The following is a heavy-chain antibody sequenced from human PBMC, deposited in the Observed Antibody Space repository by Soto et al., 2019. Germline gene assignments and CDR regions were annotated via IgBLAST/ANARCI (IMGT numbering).Heavy chain of an antibody. CDR1: GGSISSGGYY. V-gene: IGHV4-31*03. CDR2: IYDSGST. CDR3: ASQATGWYPDY. Sequence: QVELQESGPGLVKPSQTLSLTCTVSGGSISSGGYYWSWVRQHPGKGLEWIGYIYDSGSTYYNPSLKXRXTXSXXTSKNQFSLKLTSVTAADTAVYDCASQATGWYPDYWGQGTLVTVSS. J-gene: IGHJ4*02. D-gene: IGHD6-19*01.